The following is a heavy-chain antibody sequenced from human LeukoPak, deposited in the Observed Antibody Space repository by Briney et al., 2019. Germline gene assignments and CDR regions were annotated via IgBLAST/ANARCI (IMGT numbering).Heavy chain of an antibody. D-gene: IGHD1-26*01. CDR2: INHSGST. V-gene: IGHV4-34*01. CDR3: ARTIAGAHPFAY. J-gene: IGHJ4*02. CDR1: GGSFSGYY. Sequence: PSETLSLTCAVYGGSFSGYYWSWIRQPPGKGLEWIGEINHSGSTNYNPSLKSRVTISVDTSKNQFSLKLSSVTAADTAVYYCARTIAGAHPFAYWGQGTLVTVSS.